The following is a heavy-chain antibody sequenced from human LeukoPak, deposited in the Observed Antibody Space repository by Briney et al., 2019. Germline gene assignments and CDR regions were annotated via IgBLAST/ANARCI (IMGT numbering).Heavy chain of an antibody. CDR1: GGSFSGYY. CDR3: ARRGEGEVRGVIGYYYYYYMDV. V-gene: IGHV4-34*01. Sequence: PSETLSLTCAVYGGSFSGYYWSWIRQPPGKGLEWIGEINHSGSTNYNPSLKSRVTISVDTSKNQFSLKLSSVTAADTAVYYCARRGEGEVRGVIGYYYYYYMDVWGKGTTVTISS. CDR2: INHSGST. D-gene: IGHD3-10*01. J-gene: IGHJ6*03.